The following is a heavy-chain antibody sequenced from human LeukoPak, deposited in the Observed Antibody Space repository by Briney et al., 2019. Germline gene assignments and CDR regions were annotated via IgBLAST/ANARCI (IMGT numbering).Heavy chain of an antibody. CDR2: ISWDSGSI. CDR1: GFTFDDYA. D-gene: IGHD3-22*01. Sequence: GGSLRLSCAGSGFTFDDYAMHWVRPAPGKGLGWGSGISWDSGSIGYADSVKGRFTISRDNAKNSLYLQMNSLRAEDTALYYCAKDITYDSSGYPLWAFDIWGQGTMVTVSS. J-gene: IGHJ3*02. V-gene: IGHV3-9*01. CDR3: AKDITYDSSGYPLWAFDI.